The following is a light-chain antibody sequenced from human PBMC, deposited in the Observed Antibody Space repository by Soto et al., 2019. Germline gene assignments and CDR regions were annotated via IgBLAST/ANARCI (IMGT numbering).Light chain of an antibody. J-gene: IGLJ1*01. CDR3: SSAGSNDLRV. Sequence: QSALTQPPSASGSPGQSVTVSCTGTSSDVGAYSYVSWYQQHPGKAPKLMIYEVNKRPSGVPDRFSGSKSGNTASLTVSGLQAEDEADYYCSSAGSNDLRVFGTGTKLTVL. CDR1: SSDVGAYSY. V-gene: IGLV2-8*01. CDR2: EVN.